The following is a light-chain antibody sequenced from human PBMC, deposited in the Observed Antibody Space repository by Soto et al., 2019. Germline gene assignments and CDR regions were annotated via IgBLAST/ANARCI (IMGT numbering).Light chain of an antibody. CDR3: QQYGSSPLT. CDR2: DAS. J-gene: IGKJ4*01. Sequence: EIVLTQSPDTLSLSPGERATLSCRASQSVRSNYLAWYQQKPGQAPRFLIYDASSRATGIPDRFSGSGSGTEFTLTISRLEPEDFAVYYCQQYGSSPLTWGGGTKVQIK. V-gene: IGKV3-20*01. CDR1: QSVRSNY.